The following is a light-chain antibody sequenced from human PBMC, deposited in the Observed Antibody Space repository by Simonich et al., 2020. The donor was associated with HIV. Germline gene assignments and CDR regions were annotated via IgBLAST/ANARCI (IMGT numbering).Light chain of an antibody. CDR2: DAS. Sequence: EIVLTQFPATLSLSPGERATLSCRDRQSVNSYLACYQKKPGQAPRLLIYDASNRATGIPARFSGSGSGTDFTLTISSLEPEDCAVYYCQQRSNYTFGQGTKLEIK. CDR1: QSVNSY. V-gene: IGKV3-11*01. CDR3: QQRSNYT. J-gene: IGKJ2*01.